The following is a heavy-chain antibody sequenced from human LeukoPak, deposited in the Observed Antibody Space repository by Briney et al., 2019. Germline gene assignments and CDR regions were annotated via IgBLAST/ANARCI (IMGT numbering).Heavy chain of an antibody. CDR1: GFTFSSYE. CDR2: TSSGSTI. D-gene: IGHD6-19*01. CDR3: ARESIAVAGAPFDC. V-gene: IGHV3-48*03. Sequence: GGSLRLSCAASGFTFSSYEMNWVRQAPGKGLEWVSYTSSGSTIYDADSVKGRFTISRDNAKNSLYLQMNSLRAEDTAVYYCARESIAVAGAPFDCWGQGTLVTVSS. J-gene: IGHJ4*02.